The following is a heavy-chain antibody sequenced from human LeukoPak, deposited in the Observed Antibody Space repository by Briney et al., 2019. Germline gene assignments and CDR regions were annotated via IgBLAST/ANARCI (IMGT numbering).Heavy chain of an antibody. J-gene: IGHJ5*02. CDR2: MHYSGST. D-gene: IGHD2-2*01. CDR1: GGSISNYY. Sequence: SETLSLTCTVSGGSISNYYWSWIRQPPGKGLEWIGYMHYSGSTSYNPSLKSRVTTSVDTSKNQFSLKLSSVTAADTAVYYCARRDYCTSTSCYESYNWFDPWGQGTLVTVSS. CDR3: ARRDYCTSTSCYESYNWFDP. V-gene: IGHV4-59*01.